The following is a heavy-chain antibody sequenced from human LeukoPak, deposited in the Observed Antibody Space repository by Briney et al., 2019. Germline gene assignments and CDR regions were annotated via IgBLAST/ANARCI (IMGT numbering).Heavy chain of an antibody. CDR3: ARSGRPSVAARRGTVDY. V-gene: IGHV4-39*01. CDR2: IYYSGST. Sequence: SETLSLTCSVSGGSISITTYYWGWIRQPPGKGLEWIGTIYYSGSTDYNPSLKSRVTIPVDTSKNQFSLKLSSVTAADTAVYYCARSGRPSVAARRGTVDYWGQGTLVTVSS. J-gene: IGHJ4*02. CDR1: GGSISITTYY. D-gene: IGHD6-6*01.